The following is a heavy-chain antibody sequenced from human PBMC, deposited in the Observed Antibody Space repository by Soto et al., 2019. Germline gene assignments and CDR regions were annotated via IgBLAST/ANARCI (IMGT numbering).Heavy chain of an antibody. CDR3: ARLIHCLTTACYFDY. Sequence: ASVKVSCKASGYTFTSYGINWVRQAPGQGLEWMGWISTYNGNTNYAQKLQGRVTMTTDTSTSTAYMELRSLRSDDTAVYYCARLIHCLTTACYFDYWGQGTLVTVSS. D-gene: IGHD3-22*01. J-gene: IGHJ4*02. CDR2: ISTYNGNT. CDR1: GYTFTSYG. V-gene: IGHV1-18*01.